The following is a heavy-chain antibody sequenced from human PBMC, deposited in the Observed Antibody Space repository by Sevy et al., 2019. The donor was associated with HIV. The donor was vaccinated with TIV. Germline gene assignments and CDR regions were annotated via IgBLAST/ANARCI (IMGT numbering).Heavy chain of an antibody. V-gene: IGHV3-33*01. D-gene: IGHD3-22*01. Sequence: GGSLRLSCAASEFSFSNYGMHWVRQAPGKGLEWVALIWYDGSSKYYADPVKGRLTISRDNSKNTLSLQMNSLRAEDTAVYYCARGADYFDSSGANFEYWGQGTLVTVSS. CDR3: ARGADYFDSSGANFEY. CDR2: IWYDGSSK. J-gene: IGHJ4*02. CDR1: EFSFSNYG.